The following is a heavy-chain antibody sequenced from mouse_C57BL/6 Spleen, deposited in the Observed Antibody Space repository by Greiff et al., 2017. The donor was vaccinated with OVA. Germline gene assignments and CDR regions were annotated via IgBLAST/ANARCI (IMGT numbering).Heavy chain of an antibody. Sequence: VKLQESGAELVRPGASVTLSCKASGYTFTDYEMHWVKQTPVHGLEWIGAIDPETGGTAYNQKFKGKAILTADKSSSTAYMELRSLTSEDSAVYYCTRKGWDWFAYWGQGTLVTVSA. J-gene: IGHJ3*01. V-gene: IGHV1-15*01. CDR1: GYTFTDYE. CDR2: IDPETGGT. CDR3: TRKGWDWFAY. D-gene: IGHD3-3*01.